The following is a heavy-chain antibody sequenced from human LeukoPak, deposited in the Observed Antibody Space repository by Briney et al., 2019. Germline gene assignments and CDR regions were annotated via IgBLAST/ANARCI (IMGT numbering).Heavy chain of an antibody. V-gene: IGHV3-30-3*01. CDR2: ISYDGTNK. J-gene: IGHJ4*02. Sequence: GGSLRLSCAASGFTFSIYTMHWVRQAPGKGLEWVALISYDGTNKDYADSVKGRLTISRDNSKNTLYLQMNSLRAEDTAVYYCAKELDSSGYFDYWGQGTLVTVSS. CDR1: GFTFSIYT. CDR3: AKELDSSGYFDY. D-gene: IGHD3-22*01.